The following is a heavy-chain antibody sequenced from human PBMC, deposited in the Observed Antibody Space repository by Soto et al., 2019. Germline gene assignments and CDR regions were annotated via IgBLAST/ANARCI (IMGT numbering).Heavy chain of an antibody. V-gene: IGHV3-33*01. CDR1: GFSFNRNG. CDR2: IWYDGSNK. D-gene: IGHD5-18*01. Sequence: QVQLVESGGGVVQPGGSLRLSCAASGFSFNRNGMHWVRQAPGKGLEWVAVIWYDGSNKYYADPVKGRFTISRDNSKNTLYLQMNSLRGEDTAVYYCARDRGYPNAFDIWGQWTLVTVSS. J-gene: IGHJ3*02. CDR3: ARDRGYPNAFDI.